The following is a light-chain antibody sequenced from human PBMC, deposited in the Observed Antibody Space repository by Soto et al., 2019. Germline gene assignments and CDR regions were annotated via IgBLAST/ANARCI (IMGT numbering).Light chain of an antibody. CDR2: EVT. CDR1: SSDIRSYDL. CDR3: CSFADFTYV. V-gene: IGLV2-23*02. J-gene: IGLJ1*01. Sequence: QSALTQPASVSGSPGQSITISCTGTSSDIRSYDLVSWYQQHPGTAPKLIIYEVTKRPSGVSTRFSGSKSGNTASLTISGLQAVDEADYYCCSFADFTYVFGTGTKVTVL.